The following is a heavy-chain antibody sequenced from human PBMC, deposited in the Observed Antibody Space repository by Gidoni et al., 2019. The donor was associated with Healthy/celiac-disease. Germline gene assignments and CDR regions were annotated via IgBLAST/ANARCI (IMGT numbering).Heavy chain of an antibody. Sequence: EVQLLESGGGLVQPGGSLRLSCSASGFTFSSYAMSWVRQAPGKGLEWVSAISGSGGSTYYADSVKGRFTISRDNSKNTLYLQMNSLRAEDTAVYYCAKARRLLEYFDYWGQGTLVTVSS. CDR2: ISGSGGST. V-gene: IGHV3-23*01. CDR1: GFTFSSYA. D-gene: IGHD1-1*01. J-gene: IGHJ4*02. CDR3: AKARRLLEYFDY.